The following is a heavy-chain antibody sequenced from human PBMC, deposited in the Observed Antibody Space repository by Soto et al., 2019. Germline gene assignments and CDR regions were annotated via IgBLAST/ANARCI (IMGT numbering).Heavy chain of an antibody. V-gene: IGHV1-18*01. CDR3: ARGGSSWSAEYYQY. D-gene: IGHD6-13*01. J-gene: IGHJ1*01. CDR1: GYTFTNYG. CDR2: SSGYNGNT. Sequence: QVQLVQSGAEVKKPGASVKVSCKASGYTFTNYGISWVRQAPGQGPEWMGWSSGYNGNTKYAQKLQGRVTMTTDTSTSTAYMELRSLRSDDTALYYCARGGSSWSAEYYQYWGQGTLVIVSS.